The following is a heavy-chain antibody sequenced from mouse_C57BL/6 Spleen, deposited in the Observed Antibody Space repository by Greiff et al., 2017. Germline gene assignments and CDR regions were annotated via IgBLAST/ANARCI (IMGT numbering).Heavy chain of an antibody. D-gene: IGHD2-4*01. J-gene: IGHJ3*01. CDR2: IDPSDSYT. V-gene: IGHV1-59*01. Sequence: QVQLQQSGAELVRPGTSVKLSCKASGYTFTSYWMHWVKQRPGQGLEWIGVIDPSDSYTNYNQKFKGKATLTVDTSSSTAYMQLSSLTSEDSAVYYCARKVDYDGGFAYWGQGTLVTVSA. CDR3: ARKVDYDGGFAY. CDR1: GYTFTSYW.